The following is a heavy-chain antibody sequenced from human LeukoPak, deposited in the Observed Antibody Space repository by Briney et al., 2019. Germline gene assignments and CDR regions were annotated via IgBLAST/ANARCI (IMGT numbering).Heavy chain of an antibody. D-gene: IGHD6-19*01. CDR3: ASSRITVAGRTGLDY. V-gene: IGHV3-7*01. J-gene: IGHJ4*02. CDR2: IKQDGSEK. CDR1: GFTFSNYG. Sequence: GGSLRLSCAAPGFTFSNYGMGWVRQAPGKGLEGVANIKQDGSEKYYVDSVKGRFTISRDNAKNSLYLQMNSLRAEDTAVYYCASSRITVAGRTGLDYWGQGTLVTVSS.